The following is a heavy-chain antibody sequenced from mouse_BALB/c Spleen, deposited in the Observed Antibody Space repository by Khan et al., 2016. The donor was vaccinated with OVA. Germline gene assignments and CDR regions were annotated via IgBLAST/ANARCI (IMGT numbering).Heavy chain of an antibody. CDR3: ARSNCYGGSLYAMDC. Sequence: DLVKPGASVKLSCKASGYTFTSYWIYWIKQRPGEGLEWIGRLGPGSGSTNYNEMFKDKATLTVDTSSSTSYIQLSSLSSEDSAVYFGARSNCYGGSLYAMDCLGQRTSVTGSS. J-gene: IGHJ4*01. D-gene: IGHD1-1*01. V-gene: IGHV1S41*01. CDR1: GYTFTSYW. CDR2: LGPGSGST.